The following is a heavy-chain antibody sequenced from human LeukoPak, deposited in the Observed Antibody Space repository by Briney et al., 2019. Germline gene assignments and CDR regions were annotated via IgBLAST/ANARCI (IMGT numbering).Heavy chain of an antibody. D-gene: IGHD2-15*01. CDR3: ARLGFGGYPDY. CDR2: IYYSGST. J-gene: IGHJ4*02. Sequence: PSETLSLTCTVSGGSISSYYWSWIRQPPGKGLEWIGYIYYSGSTNYNPSLKSRVTISVDTSKNQFPLKLSSVTAADTAVYYCARLGFGGYPDYWGQGTLVTVSS. V-gene: IGHV4-59*08. CDR1: GGSISSYY.